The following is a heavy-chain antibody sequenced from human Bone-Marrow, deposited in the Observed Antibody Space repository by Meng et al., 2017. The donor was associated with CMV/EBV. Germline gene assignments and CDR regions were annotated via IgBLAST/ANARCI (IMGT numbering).Heavy chain of an antibody. CDR2: IKQDGSEK. V-gene: IGHV3-7*03. CDR3: AREAYSSSWWPLFDY. Sequence: SGFTFSSYWMGWVRQAPGKGLEWVANIKQDGSEKYYVDSVKGRFTISRDNAKNSLYLQMNSLRAEDTAVYYCAREAYSSSWWPLFDYWGQGTLVTVSS. D-gene: IGHD6-13*01. CDR1: GFTFSSYW. J-gene: IGHJ4*02.